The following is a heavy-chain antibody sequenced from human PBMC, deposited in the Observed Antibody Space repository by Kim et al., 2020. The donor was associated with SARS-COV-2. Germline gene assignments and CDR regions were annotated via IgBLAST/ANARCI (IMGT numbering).Heavy chain of an antibody. Sequence: GGSLRLSCAASGFTFSSYSMNWVRQAPGKGLEWVSSISSSSSYIYYADSVKGRFTISRDNAKNSLYLQMNSLRAEDTAVYYCARRAEPYYYYGMDVWGQGTTVTVSS. CDR2: ISSSSSYI. J-gene: IGHJ6*02. CDR3: ARRAEPYYYYGMDV. CDR1: GFTFSSYS. V-gene: IGHV3-21*01. D-gene: IGHD1-26*01.